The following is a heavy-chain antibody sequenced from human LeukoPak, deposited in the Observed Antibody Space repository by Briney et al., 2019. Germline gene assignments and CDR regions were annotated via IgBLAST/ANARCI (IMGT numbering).Heavy chain of an antibody. V-gene: IGHV5-51*01. CDR3: ARKDSSGWYPPGSAFDI. D-gene: IGHD6-19*01. CDR2: IYPGDSDT. CDR1: GYSFTSYW. J-gene: IGHJ3*02. Sequence: GESLKISCKGSGYSFTSYWIGWVRQMPGKGLEWMGIIYPGDSDTRYSPSFQGQVTISADKSISTAYLQWSSLKASDTAMYYCARKDSSGWYPPGSAFDIWGQGTMVTVSS.